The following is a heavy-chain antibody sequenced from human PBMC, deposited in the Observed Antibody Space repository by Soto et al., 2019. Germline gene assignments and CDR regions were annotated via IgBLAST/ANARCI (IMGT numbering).Heavy chain of an antibody. CDR1: GGSISSGGYY. J-gene: IGHJ4*02. CDR2: IYYRGGT. D-gene: IGHD6-19*01. Sequence: QVQLQESGPGLVKPSQTLSLTCTVSGGSISSGGYYWSWIRQHPGKGLEWIAYIYYRGGTFYNPAIKSRVTIAVETSKSLCAMKLSSVTAPDTTVYYCAKEVGGWYSAYCGKGTLVTVSS. CDR3: AKEVGGWYSAY. V-gene: IGHV4-31*03.